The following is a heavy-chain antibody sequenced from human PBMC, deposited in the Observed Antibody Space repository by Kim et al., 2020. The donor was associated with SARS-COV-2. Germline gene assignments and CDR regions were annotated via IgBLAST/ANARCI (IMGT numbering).Heavy chain of an antibody. Sequence: GGSLRLSCAASGFTFSSYSMNWVRQAPGKGLEWISYISSGSSTIFYAHSVKGRFTISRDNANNSLYLQMSSLRDEDTAVYYCARGLSGGRSGFDYWGQETLVSVSS. V-gene: IGHV3-48*02. J-gene: IGHJ4*02. D-gene: IGHD2-15*01. CDR3: ARGLSGGRSGFDY. CDR2: ISSGSSTI. CDR1: GFTFSSYS.